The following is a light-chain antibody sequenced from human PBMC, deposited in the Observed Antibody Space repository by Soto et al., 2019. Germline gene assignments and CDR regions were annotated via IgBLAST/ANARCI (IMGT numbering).Light chain of an antibody. CDR1: QRISNF. CDR2: GAS. V-gene: IGKV1-39*01. J-gene: IGKJ4*01. CDR3: QQSYNTPALI. Sequence: DVQMTQSPSSLSASVGDRVTITCRASQRISNFLNWYQQKPGKAPKLLIYGASNLQSGVPSRFSGSGSGTHFTLTISGLQPDDFATYYCQQSYNTPALIFGGGTKVDIK.